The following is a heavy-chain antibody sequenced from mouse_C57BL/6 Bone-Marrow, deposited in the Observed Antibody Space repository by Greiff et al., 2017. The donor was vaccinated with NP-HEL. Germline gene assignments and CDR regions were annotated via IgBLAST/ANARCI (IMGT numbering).Heavy chain of an antibody. CDR1: GFSFNTYA. J-gene: IGHJ1*03. Sequence: EVQLVESGGGLVQPKGSLKLSCAASGFSFNTYAMNWVRQAPGKGLEWVARIRSKSNNYATYYADSVKDRFTISRDDSESMLYLQMNNLKTEDTAMYYCVGQGGGGYYWYFDVWGTGTTVTVSS. V-gene: IGHV10-1*01. CDR3: VGQGGGGYYWYFDV. D-gene: IGHD1-1*02. CDR2: IRSKSNNYAT.